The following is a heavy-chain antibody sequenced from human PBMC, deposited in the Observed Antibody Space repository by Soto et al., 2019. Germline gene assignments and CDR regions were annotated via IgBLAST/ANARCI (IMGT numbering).Heavy chain of an antibody. CDR3: ARFRRNYFDY. CDR2: INYVGRGS. V-gene: IGHV4-59*01. D-gene: IGHD3-10*01. CDR1: GDSMSGFY. J-gene: IGHJ4*02. Sequence: SETLSLTCSVSGDSMSGFYWSWIRQTPGKGREGIGYINYVGRGSYYSPSLQSRVTISLDSSKNQFSLILSSVTAADTAVYFCARFRRNYFDYWGQGTQVTVSS.